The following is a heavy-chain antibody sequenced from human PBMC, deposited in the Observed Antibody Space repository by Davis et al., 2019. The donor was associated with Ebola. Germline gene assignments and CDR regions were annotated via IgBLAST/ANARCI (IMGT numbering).Heavy chain of an antibody. CDR1: GFTFSYAW. V-gene: IGHV3-15*05. J-gene: IGHJ4*02. Sequence: GESLKISCAASGFTFSYAWMSWVRQAPGKGLEWVGRIKSKTDGGTTDYAAPVKGRFSISRDDLKNTLYLQMNSLTAEDTAVYYCVRTTYGAPEYWGQGTLVTVSS. CDR2: IKSKTDGGTT. CDR3: VRTTYGAPEY. D-gene: IGHD1-7*01.